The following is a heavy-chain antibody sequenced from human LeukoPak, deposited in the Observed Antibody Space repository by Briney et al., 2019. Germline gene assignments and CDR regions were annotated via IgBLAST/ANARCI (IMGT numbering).Heavy chain of an antibody. CDR1: GGSISSYY. D-gene: IGHD4-17*01. CDR3: ARDLLRDYGDYHFDD. J-gene: IGHJ4*02. Sequence: SETLSLTCIVSGGSISSYYWSWIRQPAGKGLEWIGRIYTSGSINYNPSLKSQVTMSVDASKNQFSLKLTSLTAANTAVYYCARDLLRDYGDYHFDDGGQGTLVTVSS. CDR2: IYTSGSI. V-gene: IGHV4-4*07.